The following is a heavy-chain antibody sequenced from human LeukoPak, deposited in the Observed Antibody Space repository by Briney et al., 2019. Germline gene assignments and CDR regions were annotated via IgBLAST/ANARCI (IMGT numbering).Heavy chain of an antibody. D-gene: IGHD5-24*01. CDR1: GGTFSSYA. CDR3: ASLGDGFTTTDY. J-gene: IGHJ4*02. V-gene: IGHV1-69*05. Sequence: SSVKVSCXASGGTFSSYAISWVRQAPGQGLEWMGGIIPIFGTANYAQKFQGRVTITTDGSTSTAYMELSSLRSEDTAVYYCASLGDGFTTTDYWGQGTLVTVSP. CDR2: IIPIFGTA.